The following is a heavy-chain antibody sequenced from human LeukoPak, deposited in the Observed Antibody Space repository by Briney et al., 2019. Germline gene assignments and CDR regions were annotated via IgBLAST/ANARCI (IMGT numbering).Heavy chain of an antibody. D-gene: IGHD5-24*01. J-gene: IGHJ4*02. CDR2: IYAGGST. V-gene: IGHV3-53*01. CDR1: GFTVSSHY. Sequence: GGSLRLSCAASGFTVSSHYMSWVRQAPGKGLEWVSVIYAGGSTYYADSVKGRFTISRDNSKNTLYLQVNSLRAEDSAVYYCARGDGYNFFDYWGQGTLVTVSS. CDR3: ARGDGYNFFDY.